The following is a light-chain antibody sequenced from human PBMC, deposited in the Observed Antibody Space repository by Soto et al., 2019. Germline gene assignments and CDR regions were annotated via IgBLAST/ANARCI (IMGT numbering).Light chain of an antibody. V-gene: IGKV3-15*01. J-gene: IGKJ1*01. CDR2: GAS. CDR1: QSVSSF. Sequence: EKVMTQSPATLSMSPGERATLSCRASQSVSSFLAWYQQKPGQAPRLLIYGASTRATGIPARFSSSGSGTEFTLTISSLQSEDFAVYYCQQYSNWPSWTFGQGTKVEVK. CDR3: QQYSNWPSWT.